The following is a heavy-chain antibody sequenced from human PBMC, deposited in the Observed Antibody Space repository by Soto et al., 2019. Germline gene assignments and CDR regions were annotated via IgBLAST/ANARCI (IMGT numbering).Heavy chain of an antibody. CDR3: ARHKRVVVPTIPYFDS. CDR2: INSDGSTI. CDR1: GFTFINHE. J-gene: IGHJ4*02. Sequence: GGSLRLSCAASGFTFINHEMNWVRQAPGKGLEWVSYINSDGSTIYYADSVKGRFTISRDNAKNSLYLQMHSLRAEDSAVYYCARHKRVVVPTIPYFDSWGQGSRITVSS. D-gene: IGHD2-21*02. V-gene: IGHV3-48*03.